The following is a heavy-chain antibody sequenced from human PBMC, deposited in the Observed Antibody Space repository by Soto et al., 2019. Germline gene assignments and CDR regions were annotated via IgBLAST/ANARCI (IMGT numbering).Heavy chain of an antibody. CDR1: GYTFTGYY. D-gene: IGHD6-6*01. J-gene: IGHJ6*02. CDR3: ARGVGSSVIVYYYYYGMDV. Sequence: GASVKVSCKASGYTFTGYYMHWVRQAPGQGLEWMGWINPNSGGTNYAQKFQGRVTMTRDTSISTAYMELSRLRSDDTAVYYCARGVGSSVIVYYYYYGMDVWGQGTTVTVSS. V-gene: IGHV1-2*02. CDR2: INPNSGGT.